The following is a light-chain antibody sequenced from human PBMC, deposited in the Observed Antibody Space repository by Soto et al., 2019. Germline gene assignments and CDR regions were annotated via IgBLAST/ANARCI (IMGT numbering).Light chain of an antibody. CDR1: QGISSY. V-gene: IGKV1-9*01. J-gene: IGKJ4*01. Sequence: DIQLTQSPSFLSASVGDRVTITCRASQGISSYLAWHQQKPGKAPKLLIYAASTLQSGVPSRFSGSGSGTEFTLTISSLQPEDFATYDCQQLNSYPLTFGGGTKVDIK. CDR3: QQLNSYPLT. CDR2: AAS.